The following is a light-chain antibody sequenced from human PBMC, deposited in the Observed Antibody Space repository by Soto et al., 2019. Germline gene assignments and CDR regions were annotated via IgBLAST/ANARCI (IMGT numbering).Light chain of an antibody. CDR3: QQYNSFSPWT. CDR1: QTVSVW. CDR2: KTS. Sequence: DIQLTQSPSTLSASVGDRVTITCRASQTVSVWLAWFQQKPGQAPRLLLYKTSSLESGVPSRFSGSGSGTEFSLTISGLQPDDFATYYCQQYNSFSPWTFGQGTKVEI. J-gene: IGKJ1*01. V-gene: IGKV1-5*03.